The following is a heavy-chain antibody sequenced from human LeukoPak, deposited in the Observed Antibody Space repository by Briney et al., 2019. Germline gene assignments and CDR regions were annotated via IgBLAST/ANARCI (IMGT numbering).Heavy chain of an antibody. CDR1: GFTFSSYG. D-gene: IGHD1-14*01. CDR3: ARDPDLEA. V-gene: IGHV3-33*01. CDR2: IWYDGSNK. Sequence: PGGPLRLSCAASGFTFSSYGMYWVRQAPGKGLEWAAVIWYDGSNKYYADSVKGRFTISRDNSKNTLYLQMNSLGAEDTAVYDCARDPDLEAWGQGTLVTVSS. J-gene: IGHJ5*02.